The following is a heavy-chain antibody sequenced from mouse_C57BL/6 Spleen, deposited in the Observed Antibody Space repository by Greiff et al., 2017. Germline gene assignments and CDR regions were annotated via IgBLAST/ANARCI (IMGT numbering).Heavy chain of an antibody. CDR2: ISSGGSYT. V-gene: IGHV5-6*01. CDR1: GFTFSSYG. J-gene: IGHJ2*01. CDR3: ARHDRLPPGYFDD. Sequence: EVQGVESGGDLVKPGGSLKLSCAASGFTFSSYGMSWVRQTPDKRLEWVATISSGGSYTYYPDIVKGRFTISRDNAKNTLYLQMSSLKSEDTAMYYCARHDRLPPGYFDDWGQGTTLTVSS.